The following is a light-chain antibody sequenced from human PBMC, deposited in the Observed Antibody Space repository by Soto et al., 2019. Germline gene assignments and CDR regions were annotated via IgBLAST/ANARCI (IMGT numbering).Light chain of an antibody. Sequence: VVSQPPDTLSFPPGDGATLYCRASQGISSFLAWYQHKPGQSPRLLIYDASNRATGIPARFSGSGSGADFTLTISSLEPEDFAVYYCQQRGNWPLTFGGGTKVDIK. J-gene: IGKJ4*01. CDR2: DAS. CDR3: QQRGNWPLT. V-gene: IGKV3-11*01. CDR1: QGISSF.